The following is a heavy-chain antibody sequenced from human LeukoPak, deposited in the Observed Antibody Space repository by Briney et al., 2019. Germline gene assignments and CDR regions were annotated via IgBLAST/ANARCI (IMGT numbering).Heavy chain of an antibody. CDR3: ARVGVAGDSSTYYFAMGLDY. CDR1: GFTFISYE. Sequence: HPGGSLRLSCAASGFTFISYEMTGVPQAPGKGLEWVSYISSSGSTIYYADSVKGRFTISRDNAKNSLFLQMNSLRAQDTAVYYCARVGVAGDSSTYYFAMGLDYWGQGTLVTVSS. CDR2: ISSSGSTI. J-gene: IGHJ4*02. V-gene: IGHV3-48*03. D-gene: IGHD3-22*01.